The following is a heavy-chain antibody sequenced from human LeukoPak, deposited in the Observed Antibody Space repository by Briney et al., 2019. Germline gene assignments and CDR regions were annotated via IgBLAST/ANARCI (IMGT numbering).Heavy chain of an antibody. CDR3: ARTLADGGTNH. V-gene: IGHV1-46*04. J-gene: IGHJ5*02. CDR2: INPSGDSV. D-gene: IGHD2-15*01. CDR1: GCTFINYY. Sequence: ASVKVSCKASGCTFINYYTHWVRQAPGQGLEWMGRINPSGDSVNYAQKLQDRLTMTRDTSTNTVYLELSSLRSEDTAIYYCARTLADGGTNHWGQGTLVTVSS.